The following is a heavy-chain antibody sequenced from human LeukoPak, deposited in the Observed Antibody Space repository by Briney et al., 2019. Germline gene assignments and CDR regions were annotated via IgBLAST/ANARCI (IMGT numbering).Heavy chain of an antibody. CDR3: ARQWYCSGGSCYSSNFDY. Sequence: PSETLSLTCSVSGGSISSYYWSWIRQPPGKGQEWIGSIYYSGSTYYNPSLKSRVSISVDTSKNQFSLRLSSVTASDTAVYYCARQWYCSGGSCYSSNFDYWGQGTPVTVSS. V-gene: IGHV4-39*01. CDR1: GGSISSYY. D-gene: IGHD2-15*01. J-gene: IGHJ4*02. CDR2: IYYSGST.